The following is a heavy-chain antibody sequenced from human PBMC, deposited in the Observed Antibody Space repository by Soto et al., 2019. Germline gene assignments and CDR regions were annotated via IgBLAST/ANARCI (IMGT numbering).Heavy chain of an antibody. CDR3: AAGEMFVDY. CDR2: ISGSTGYK. CDR1: GFTFSNYG. Sequence: EVQVVESGGGLVKPGGSLRLSCATSGFTFSNYGMKWVRQAPGEGLEWVSSISGSTGYKSYADSVKGRFTVSRDNAKNSLYLQMNSLRAEDTAVYYCAAGEMFVDYWGQGALVTVSS. V-gene: IGHV3-21*01. J-gene: IGHJ4*02. D-gene: IGHD3-10*02.